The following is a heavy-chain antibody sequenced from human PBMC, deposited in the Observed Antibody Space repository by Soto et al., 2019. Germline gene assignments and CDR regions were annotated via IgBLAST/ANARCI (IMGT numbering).Heavy chain of an antibody. V-gene: IGHV1-18*01. CDR2: ISAYNGNT. CDR1: GYTFTSYG. J-gene: IGHJ6*02. CDR3: ARYSSSRSYYGMDV. D-gene: IGHD6-6*01. Sequence: ASVKVSCKASGYTFTSYGISWVRQAPGQGLEWMGWISAYNGNTNYAQKLQGRVTMTTDTSTSTAYMELRSLRSDDTAVYYCARYSSSRSYYGMDVWGQGTTVTVSS.